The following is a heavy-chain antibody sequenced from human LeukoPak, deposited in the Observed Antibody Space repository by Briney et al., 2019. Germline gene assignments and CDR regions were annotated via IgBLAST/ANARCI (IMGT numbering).Heavy chain of an antibody. Sequence: VGSLRLSCAASGFTVRSIYMTWVRQAPGKGLEGVSSFYSGGSSYYADSVKARFIISRDSSTDTLYLQMNSLRVEDTAVYFCARDRGYGYGFFDYWGQGTLVTVSS. D-gene: IGHD5-18*01. V-gene: IGHV3-53*01. J-gene: IGHJ4*02. CDR2: FYSGGSS. CDR3: ARDRGYGYGFFDY. CDR1: GFTVRSIY.